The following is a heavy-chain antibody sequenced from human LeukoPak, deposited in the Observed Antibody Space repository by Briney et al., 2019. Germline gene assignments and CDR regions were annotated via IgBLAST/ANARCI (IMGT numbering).Heavy chain of an antibody. D-gene: IGHD5-12*01. J-gene: IGHJ4*02. CDR2: IKSKTDGGTT. V-gene: IGHV3-15*01. CDR1: GFTFSSYA. Sequence: GGSLRLSCAASGFTFSSYAMSWVRQAPGKGLEWVGRIKSKTDGGTTDYAAPVKGRFTISRDDSKNTLYLQMNSLKTEDTAVYYCTTARGYSGYDWSLFDYWGQGTLVTVSS. CDR3: TTARGYSGYDWSLFDY.